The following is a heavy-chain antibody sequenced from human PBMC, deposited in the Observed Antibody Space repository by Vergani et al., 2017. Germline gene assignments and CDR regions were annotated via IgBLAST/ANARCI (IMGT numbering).Heavy chain of an antibody. J-gene: IGHJ6*02. Sequence: QVQLVQSGAEVKKPGSSVKVSCKASGGTFSSYTISWVRQAPGQGLEWMGRIIPILGIANYAQKFQGRVTITADKSTRTAYMELSSLRSEDTAVYYCARGAGDPFPRYYYYYVMDVWGQGTTVTVSS. CDR2: IIPILGIA. D-gene: IGHD7-27*01. V-gene: IGHV1-69*02. CDR1: GGTFSSYT. CDR3: ARGAGDPFPRYYYYYVMDV.